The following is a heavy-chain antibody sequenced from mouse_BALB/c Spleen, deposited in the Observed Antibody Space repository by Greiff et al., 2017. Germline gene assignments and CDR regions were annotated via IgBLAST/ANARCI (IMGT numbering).Heavy chain of an antibody. V-gene: IGHV1-5*01. CDR2: IYPGNSDT. CDR3: TRTVIYDGYFLAY. J-gene: IGHJ3*01. CDR1: GYTFTSYW. Sequence: VQLQQSGTVLARPGASVKMSCKASGYTFTSYWMHWVKQRPGQGLEWIGAIYPGNSDTSYNQKFKGKAKLTAVTSTSTAYMELSSLTNEDSAVYYCTRTVIYDGYFLAYWGQGTLVTVSA. D-gene: IGHD2-3*01.